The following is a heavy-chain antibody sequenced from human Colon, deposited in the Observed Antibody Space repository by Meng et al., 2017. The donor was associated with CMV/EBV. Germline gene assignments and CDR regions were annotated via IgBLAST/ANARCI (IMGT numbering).Heavy chain of an antibody. CDR2: IGTVGDT. V-gene: IGHV3-13*01. Sequence: GGSLRLSCTASGFTFSTYDFHWVRQPTGKGLEWVSSIGTVGDTYSIGSVKGRFIISREDAKNSVYLQMNGLRDGATGLYYCARARSPTHFDYWGQGALVTVSS. J-gene: IGHJ4*02. CDR3: ARARSPTHFDY. CDR1: GFTFSTYD.